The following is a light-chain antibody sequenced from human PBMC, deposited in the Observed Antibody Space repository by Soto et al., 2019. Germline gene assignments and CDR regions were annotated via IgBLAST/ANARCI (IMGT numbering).Light chain of an antibody. J-gene: IGKJ1*01. CDR1: QSISSW. Sequence: DIQMIQSPSTLSASVGDRVNITCRASQSISSWLAWYQQITGKAPNILIYEASSLENGVPSRFSASGSGTEFTLTISRLQPDDFSTYYCQQYNDSSRTFGQGTKVDI. V-gene: IGKV1-5*03. CDR3: QQYNDSSRT. CDR2: EAS.